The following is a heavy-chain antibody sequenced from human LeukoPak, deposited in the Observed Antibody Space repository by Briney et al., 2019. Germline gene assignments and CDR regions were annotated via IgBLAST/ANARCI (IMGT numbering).Heavy chain of an antibody. D-gene: IGHD3-22*01. J-gene: IGHJ4*02. V-gene: IGHV3-66*01. CDR3: ARFSYYDSGGTYFDY. CDR1: GFTVSSNY. CDR2: IYSGGST. Sequence: GGSLRLSCAASGFTVSSNYMAWVRQASGKGLEWGSVIYSGGSTYYADSVKGRVTISRDNSKNTLHLQMNSLRAEDTAVYYCARFSYYDSGGTYFDYWGQGTLVTVSS.